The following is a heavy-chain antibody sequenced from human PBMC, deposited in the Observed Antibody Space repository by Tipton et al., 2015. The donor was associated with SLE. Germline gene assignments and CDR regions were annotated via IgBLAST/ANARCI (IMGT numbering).Heavy chain of an antibody. CDR1: GGSIRSSSYY. J-gene: IGHJ4*02. CDR2: IFYTGNT. V-gene: IGHV4-39*07. CDR3: ARPDLI. Sequence: TLSLTCTVSGGSIRSSSYYWGWIRKAPGKGLEWIGGIFYTGNTYYNPSLKSRVTISVDTSKNQFSLNLNPVTAADTAEYYCARPDLIWGQGTLVTVSS. D-gene: IGHD1-14*01.